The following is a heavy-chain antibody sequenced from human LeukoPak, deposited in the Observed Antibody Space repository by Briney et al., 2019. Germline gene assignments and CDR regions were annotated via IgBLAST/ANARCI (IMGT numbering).Heavy chain of an antibody. CDR1: GFTFSSYS. J-gene: IGHJ6*02. D-gene: IGHD2-21*01. CDR2: ISSSSSYI. Sequence: AGGSLRLSCAASGFTFSSYSMNWVRQAPGKGLEWVSSISSSSSYIYYADSVKGRFTISRDNAKNSLYLQMNSLRVEDTAVYYCARDTLPTTLWYYYGMDVWGQGTTVTVSS. V-gene: IGHV3-21*01. CDR3: ARDTLPTTLWYYYGMDV.